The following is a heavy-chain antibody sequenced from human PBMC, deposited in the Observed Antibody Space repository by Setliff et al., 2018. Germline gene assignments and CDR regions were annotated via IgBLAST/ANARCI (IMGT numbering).Heavy chain of an antibody. J-gene: IGHJ4*02. CDR1: VYSTSRDCH. D-gene: IGHD6-19*01. Sequence: SETLSLTCAVSVYSTSRDCHWGWIRQPPGKGLEWIGSIYYSGNTYYNASLKGRVTISGDTSKNQFSLKLTAVTAADTAIYYCARHRAVAGAHYFDFWGQGTLVTVSS. CDR2: IYYSGNT. CDR3: ARHRAVAGAHYFDF. V-gene: IGHV4-38-2*01.